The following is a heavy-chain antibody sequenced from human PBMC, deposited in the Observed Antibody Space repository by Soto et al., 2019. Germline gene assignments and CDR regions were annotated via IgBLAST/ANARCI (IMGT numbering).Heavy chain of an antibody. D-gene: IGHD1-1*01. Sequence: GASVKVSCKASGYTFTSYGISWVRQAPGQGLEWMGWISAYNGNTNYAQKLQGRVTMTTDTSTSTAYMELRSLRSDDTAVYYCARVSSYNPYYYLDFWGKGTTVTGSS. V-gene: IGHV1-18*01. CDR2: ISAYNGNT. J-gene: IGHJ6*03. CDR3: ARVSSYNPYYYLDF. CDR1: GYTFTSYG.